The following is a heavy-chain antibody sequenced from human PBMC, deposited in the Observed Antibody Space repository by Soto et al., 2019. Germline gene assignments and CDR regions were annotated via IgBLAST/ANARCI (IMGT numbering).Heavy chain of an antibody. V-gene: IGHV3-64*01. J-gene: IGHJ6*03. CDR2: ISSNGGST. CDR3: ARVGAAAGFWTNYYYYYMDV. D-gene: IGHD6-13*01. CDR1: GFTFSSYA. Sequence: GGSLRLSCAASGFTFSSYAMHWVRQAPGKGLEYVSAISSNGGSTYYANSVKGRFTISRDNSKNTLYLQMGSLRAEDMAVYYCARVGAAAGFWTNYYYYYMDVWGKGTTVTVSS.